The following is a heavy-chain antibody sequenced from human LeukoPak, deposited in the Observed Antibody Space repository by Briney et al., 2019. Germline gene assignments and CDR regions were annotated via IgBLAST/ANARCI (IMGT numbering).Heavy chain of an antibody. D-gene: IGHD3-22*01. V-gene: IGHV3-23*01. Sequence: GGSLRLSCAASGFTFSSYAMSWVRQAPGKGLEWVSAISGSGGSTYYADSVKGRFTISRDNSKNTLYLQMNSLRAEDTAVYYCAKKEVTYYYDSSGYYLDYWGQGTLVTVSS. CDR1: GFTFSSYA. J-gene: IGHJ4*02. CDR3: AKKEVTYYYDSSGYYLDY. CDR2: ISGSGGST.